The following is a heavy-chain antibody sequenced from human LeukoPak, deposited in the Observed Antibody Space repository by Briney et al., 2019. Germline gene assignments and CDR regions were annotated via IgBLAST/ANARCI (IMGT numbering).Heavy chain of an antibody. CDR1: GGTFSSYA. V-gene: IGHV1-69*04. Sequence: SVKVSCKASGGTFSSYAISWVRQAPGQGLEWMGRIIPIFGIANYAQKFQGRVTITADKSTSTAYMELSSLRSEDTAVYYCAIQLWNRRDYWGQGTLVTVSS. CDR2: IIPIFGIA. J-gene: IGHJ4*02. CDR3: AIQLWNRRDY. D-gene: IGHD5-18*01.